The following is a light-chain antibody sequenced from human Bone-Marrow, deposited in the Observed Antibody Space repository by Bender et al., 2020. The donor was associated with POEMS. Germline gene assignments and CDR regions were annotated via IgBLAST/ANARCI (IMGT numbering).Light chain of an antibody. CDR3: AVWDDSLNGWV. J-gene: IGLJ3*02. V-gene: IGLV1-44*01. Sequence: QSVLTQPPSASGTPGQRVTISCSGGSSNIGAHAVNWYQHLPGTAPKLPIYSRHRRPSEVPDRFSGSRSGTSASLAIGGLQSEDEADYYCAVWDDSLNGWVFGGGTKLTVL. CDR2: SRH. CDR1: SSNIGAHA.